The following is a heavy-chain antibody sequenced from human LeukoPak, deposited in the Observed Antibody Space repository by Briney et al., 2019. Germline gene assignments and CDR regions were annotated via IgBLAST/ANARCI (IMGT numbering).Heavy chain of an antibody. J-gene: IGHJ3*02. Sequence: PGGSLRLSCAASAFXFSSYWMSWVRQAPGNGLEWVANIDQDGSEKYYVESMKGRITISRDTAKNSLYLQMNSLRAEDTAVYYCARDYYSYSRGSWAFDIWGQGTVVTVSS. V-gene: IGHV3-7*03. D-gene: IGHD3-22*01. CDR3: ARDYYSYSRGSWAFDI. CDR2: IDQDGSEK. CDR1: AFXFSSYW.